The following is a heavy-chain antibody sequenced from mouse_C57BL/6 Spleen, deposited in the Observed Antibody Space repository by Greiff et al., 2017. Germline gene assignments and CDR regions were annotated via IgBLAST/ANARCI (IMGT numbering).Heavy chain of an antibody. CDR3: AIEGVYGYEDAMDY. J-gene: IGHJ4*01. CDR2: IHPSDSDT. CDR1: GYTFTSYW. Sequence: QVHVKQPGAELVKPGASVKVSCKASGYTFTSYWMHWVKQRPGQGLEWIGRIHPSDSDTNYNQKFKGKATLTVDKSSSTAYMQLSSLTSEDSAVYYGAIEGVYGYEDAMDYWGQGTSVTVSS. V-gene: IGHV1-74*01. D-gene: IGHD2-2*01.